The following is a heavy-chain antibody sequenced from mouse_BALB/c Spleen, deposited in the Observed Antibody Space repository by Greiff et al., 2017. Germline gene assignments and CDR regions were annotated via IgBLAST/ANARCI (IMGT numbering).Heavy chain of an antibody. V-gene: IGHV1-31*01. CDR2: INPYNGAT. CDR3: AREDPFAY. CDR1: GYSFTGYY. Sequence: EVQLQQSGPELVKPGASVKISCKASGYSFTGYYMHWVKQSHVKSLEWIGRINPYNGATSYNQNFKDKASLTVDKSSSTAYMELHSLTSEDSAVYYCAREDPFAYWGQGTLVTVSA. J-gene: IGHJ3*01.